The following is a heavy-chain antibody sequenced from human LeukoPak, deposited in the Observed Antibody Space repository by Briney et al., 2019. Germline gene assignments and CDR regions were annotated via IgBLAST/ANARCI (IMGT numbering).Heavy chain of an antibody. V-gene: IGHV1-2*02. CDR1: GYTFIGYF. Sequence: ASVKVSCKASGYTFIGYFLHWVRQAPGQGLEWMGWINPTSGGTNYAQKFQDRVTKTRDTSINTAYLELSRLTSDDTAVYYCARLVGLSTTASYWGQGTLVIVSS. J-gene: IGHJ4*02. CDR3: ARLVGLSTTASY. CDR2: INPTSGGT. D-gene: IGHD5/OR15-5a*01.